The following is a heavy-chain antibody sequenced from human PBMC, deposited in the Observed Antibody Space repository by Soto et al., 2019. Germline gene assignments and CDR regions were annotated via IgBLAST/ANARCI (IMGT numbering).Heavy chain of an antibody. V-gene: IGHV2-5*02. CDR2: IYWDDDK. CDR3: AHRLSPTEDYYGSGPLDY. D-gene: IGHD3-10*01. Sequence: QITLKESGPTLVKPTQTLTLTCTFSGFSLSTSGVGVGWIRQPPGKALEWLALIYWDDDKRYSPSLKSRLTITKDTSKNQVVLTMTNMDPVDTATYYCAHRLSPTEDYYGSGPLDYWGQRTLVTVSS. J-gene: IGHJ4*02. CDR1: GFSLSTSGVG.